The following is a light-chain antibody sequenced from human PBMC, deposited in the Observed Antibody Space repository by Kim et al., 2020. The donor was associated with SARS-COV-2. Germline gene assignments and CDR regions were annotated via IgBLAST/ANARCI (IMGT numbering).Light chain of an antibody. V-gene: IGKV3-15*01. Sequence: SASPGERATLSCRASQSVRGDVAWYDQKPGQAPRLLIYGASTRATDIPGRFSGSGSGTEFTLTISNLQSEDFAVYYCQQYNNGRTFGQGTKVDIK. J-gene: IGKJ1*01. CDR3: QQYNNGRT. CDR1: QSVRGD. CDR2: GAS.